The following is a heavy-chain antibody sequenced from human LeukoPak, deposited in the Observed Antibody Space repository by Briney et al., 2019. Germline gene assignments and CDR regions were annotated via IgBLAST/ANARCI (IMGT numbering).Heavy chain of an antibody. CDR3: ARRDGDNYDFDY. J-gene: IGHJ4*02. CDR1: GASVRSHY. D-gene: IGHD5-24*01. Sequence: SEALSLTCTVSGASVRSHYWSWIRQTPGKGLEWLGYGFYIGRTNYNPSLGSRVAISLDTSKNQFSLRLTAVTAADTAVYYCARRDGDNYDFDYWGQGILVTVSS. V-gene: IGHV4-59*02. CDR2: GFYIGRT.